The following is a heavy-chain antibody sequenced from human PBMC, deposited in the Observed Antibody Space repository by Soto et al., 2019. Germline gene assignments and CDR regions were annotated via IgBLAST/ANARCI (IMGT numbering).Heavy chain of an antibody. Sequence: QVQLVQSGAEVKKPGASVKVSCKASGYTFTSYGISWVRQAPGQGLEWMGWISAYNGNTNYAQKLQGRVTMTTDTSTSTAYMERRSLRSDDTAVYYCARESREYSSAPLPAMNYWGQGTLVTVSS. CDR3: ARESREYSSAPLPAMNY. D-gene: IGHD6-19*01. V-gene: IGHV1-18*01. CDR2: ISAYNGNT. CDR1: GYTFTSYG. J-gene: IGHJ4*02.